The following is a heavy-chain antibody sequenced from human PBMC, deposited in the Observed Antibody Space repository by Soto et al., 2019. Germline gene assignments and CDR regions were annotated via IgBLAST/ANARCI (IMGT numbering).Heavy chain of an antibody. J-gene: IGHJ4*02. Sequence: QVPLVESGGGVVQPGTSLRLSCAASGFAISSYSMHWVRQAPGKGLEWVAAMSFDGNSKYFADSVKGRFMISRDTSKNTWSLEMESLGAEDSALYHCTRGRSVIANEDFEYWGQGTQVTVSS. D-gene: IGHD2-21*01. CDR2: MSFDGNSK. CDR3: TRGRSVIANEDFEY. CDR1: GFAISSYS. V-gene: IGHV3-30-3*01.